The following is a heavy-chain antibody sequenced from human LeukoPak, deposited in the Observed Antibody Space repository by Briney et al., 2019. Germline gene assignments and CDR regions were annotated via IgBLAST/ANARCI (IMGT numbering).Heavy chain of an antibody. D-gene: IGHD3-22*01. V-gene: IGHV1-8*02. J-gene: IGHJ3*01. CDR1: GYSFINYD. Sequence: ASVKVSCKASGYSFINYDINWVRQAPGQGLEWMGWMNPNNGNTGFVQKFQGRVTMTRNTSISTAYMELSSLRSDDTAVYYCARARITMMAFDVWGQGTVVTVSS. CDR2: MNPNNGNT. CDR3: ARARITMMAFDV.